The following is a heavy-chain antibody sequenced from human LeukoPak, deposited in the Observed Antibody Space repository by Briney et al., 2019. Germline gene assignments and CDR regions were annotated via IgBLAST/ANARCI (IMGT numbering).Heavy chain of an antibody. D-gene: IGHD3-10*01. Sequence: GGSLRLSCVASGFVFSSYGMHWVRQAPGKGLEWVAFVQYDGTIKNYADSVKGRFTISRDNSKNTLHLQMNSLRAEDTAVYYCAKSYGSGIYYYYYYMDVWGKGTTVTVSS. CDR3: AKSYGSGIYYYYYYMDV. V-gene: IGHV3-30*02. J-gene: IGHJ6*03. CDR1: GFVFSSYG. CDR2: VQYDGTIK.